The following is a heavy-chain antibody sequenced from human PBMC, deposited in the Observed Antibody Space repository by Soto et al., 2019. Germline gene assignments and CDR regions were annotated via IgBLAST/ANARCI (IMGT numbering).Heavy chain of an antibody. J-gene: IGHJ4*02. CDR1: GASINSGGYY. V-gene: IGHV4-31*03. CDR3: AKDLGF. D-gene: IGHD3-16*01. Sequence: SETLSLTCTVSGASINSGGYYWSWIRQLPGKGLEWIGYIYFSGSTYYNPSLESRVTISLDTSQNQFSLKLSSVTAADTAVYYCAKDLGFWGQGTLVTVSS. CDR2: IYFSGST.